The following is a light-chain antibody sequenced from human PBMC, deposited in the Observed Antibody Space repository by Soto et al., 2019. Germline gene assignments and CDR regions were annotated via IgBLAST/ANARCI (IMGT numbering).Light chain of an antibody. V-gene: IGKV1-39*01. Sequence: DIQLTQSPSFLSASVGDRVTLTCRASQSIRSYLNWYQQKPGKAPKVLIYAASSLQSGVPSRFSGSGSGTDFTLTISSLQPEDFATYYCQQSYSTPPTFGQGTKVDNK. CDR2: AAS. J-gene: IGKJ1*01. CDR1: QSIRSY. CDR3: QQSYSTPPT.